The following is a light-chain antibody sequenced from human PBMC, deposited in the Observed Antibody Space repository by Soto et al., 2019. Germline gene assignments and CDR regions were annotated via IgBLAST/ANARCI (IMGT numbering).Light chain of an antibody. Sequence: DIQMTQSPSSLSASVGDRVTITCRASQSINSYLNWYQQKPGKAPKLLIYAASSLQSGVPSRFSGSVSGTDFTLTISSLQPEEFATYYCQQSYSTLYTFGQGTKLEIK. J-gene: IGKJ2*01. V-gene: IGKV1-39*01. CDR1: QSINSY. CDR2: AAS. CDR3: QQSYSTLYT.